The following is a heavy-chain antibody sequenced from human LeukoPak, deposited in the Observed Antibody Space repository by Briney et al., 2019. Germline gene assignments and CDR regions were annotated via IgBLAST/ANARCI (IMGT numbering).Heavy chain of an antibody. D-gene: IGHD3-3*01. CDR3: ARDHKDFWSGYYVDY. V-gene: IGHV1-69*04. J-gene: IGHJ4*02. CDR1: GGTFSSYA. CDR2: IIPILGIA. Sequence: SVKVPCKASGGTFSSYAISWVRQAPGQGLEWMGRIIPILGIANYAQKFQGRVTITADKSTSTAYMELSSLRSEDTAVYYCARDHKDFWSGYYVDYWGQGTLVTVSS.